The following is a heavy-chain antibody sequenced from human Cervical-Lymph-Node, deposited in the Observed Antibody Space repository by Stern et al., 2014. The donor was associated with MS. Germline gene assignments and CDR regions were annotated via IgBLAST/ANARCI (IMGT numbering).Heavy chain of an antibody. V-gene: IGHV5-51*03. CDR2: IYHGDSEN. Sequence: VQLVESGEEVRKPGESLRISCEVSGYRFTNNWIGWVRQMPGKGLEWMGIIYHGDSENRYSQSFQGQVTILDDTYKSIHYLHWSSLKASYTAIYYCARRGHGYMGIDYWGQGTLVTVSS. CDR1: GYRFTNNW. J-gene: IGHJ4*02. CDR3: ARRGHGYMGIDY. D-gene: IGHD1-1*01.